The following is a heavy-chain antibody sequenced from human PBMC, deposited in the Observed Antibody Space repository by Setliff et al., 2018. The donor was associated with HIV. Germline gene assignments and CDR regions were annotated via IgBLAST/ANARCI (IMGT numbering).Heavy chain of an antibody. CDR3: ASGGPLGWVRGVSNWFDP. Sequence: ETLSLTCTVSGASINSGSHNWGWIRQPPGKGLEWIATLHYTGTTYYNPSLKSRVTMSVDTSKNQFSLKLSSVTAADTAVYYCASGGPLGWVRGVSNWFDPWGQGTLVTVSS. V-gene: IGHV4-39*07. CDR1: GASINSGSHN. D-gene: IGHD3-10*01. J-gene: IGHJ5*02. CDR2: LHYTGTT.